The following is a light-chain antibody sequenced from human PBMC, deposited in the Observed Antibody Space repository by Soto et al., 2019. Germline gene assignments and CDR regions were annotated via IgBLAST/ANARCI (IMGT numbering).Light chain of an antibody. CDR1: SSNIGAGYD. Sequence: QSVLTQPPSVSGAPGQRVTISCTGSSSNIGAGYDVHWYQQLPGTAPKLLIYGNSNRPSGVPDRFSGSKSGTSASLAITGLQAEDEGDYYCQSYDTSLSEDGFGTGTKLTVL. J-gene: IGLJ1*01. CDR3: QSYDTSLSEDG. V-gene: IGLV1-40*01. CDR2: GNS.